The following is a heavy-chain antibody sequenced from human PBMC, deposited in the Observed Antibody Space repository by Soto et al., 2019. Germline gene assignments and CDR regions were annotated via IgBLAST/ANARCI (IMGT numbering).Heavy chain of an antibody. Sequence: EVQLLESGGGLVQPGGSLRLSWVASGFTFSSYAMSWVRQAPGKGLEWVSAISGSGGSTYYADSLKGRFTISRDNSKNTLYLQMNSLRADDTAVYYCAKGRYSSSWYSYFDYWGQGTLVTVSS. V-gene: IGHV3-23*01. J-gene: IGHJ4*02. CDR2: ISGSGGST. D-gene: IGHD6-13*01. CDR1: GFTFSSYA. CDR3: AKGRYSSSWYSYFDY.